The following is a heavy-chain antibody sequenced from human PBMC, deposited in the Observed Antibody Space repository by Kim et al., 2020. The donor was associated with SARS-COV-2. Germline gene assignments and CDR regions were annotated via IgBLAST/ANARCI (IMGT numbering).Heavy chain of an antibody. CDR2: FDPEDGET. D-gene: IGHD3-9*01. CDR1: GYTLTELS. J-gene: IGHJ6*02. V-gene: IGHV1-24*01. Sequence: ASVKVSCKVSGYTLTELSMHWVRQAPGKGLEWMGGFDPEDGETIYAQKFQGRVTMTEDTSTDTVYMELSSLRSEDTAVYYCATVKHYDILTGYQRYYYYYGMDVWGQGTTVTVSS. CDR3: ATVKHYDILTGYQRYYYYYGMDV.